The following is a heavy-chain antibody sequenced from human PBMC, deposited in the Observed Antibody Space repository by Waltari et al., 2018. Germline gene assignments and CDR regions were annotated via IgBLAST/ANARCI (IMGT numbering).Heavy chain of an antibody. Sequence: EVYLVESGGNLVQPGGSLRLPCAAFGLTFSNYWMDWVRQAPGKGLEWVANIKEDGSESHYVDSVKGRFTISRDNAQNLLSLQMDSLRAEDTAVYYCSVSLNDWGQGTLVTVSS. J-gene: IGHJ4*02. CDR3: SVSLND. CDR2: IKEDGSES. V-gene: IGHV3-7*01. CDR1: GLTFSNYW.